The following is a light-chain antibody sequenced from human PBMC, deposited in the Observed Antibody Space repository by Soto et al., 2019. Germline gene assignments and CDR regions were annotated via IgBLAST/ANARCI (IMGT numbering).Light chain of an antibody. CDR1: SSDVGGNDY. V-gene: IGLV2-14*01. J-gene: IGLJ1*01. CDR3: SSYSTTSTLV. Sequence: QSALTQPASVSGSPGQSVTISCTGASSDVGGNDYVSWYQQHPGKAPKLILYEVNNRPSGVSNHFSGSKSGNTASLIISGLQADDEADYYFSSYSTTSTLVFGSGTKLTVL. CDR2: EVN.